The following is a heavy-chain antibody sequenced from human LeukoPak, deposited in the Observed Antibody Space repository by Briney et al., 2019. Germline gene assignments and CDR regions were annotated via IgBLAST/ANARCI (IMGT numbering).Heavy chain of an antibody. Sequence: ASVKVSCKASGYTFSNYGISWVRQAPGQGLEWMGWISSYNDNTNYAQKLQGRVTMTTDTSTSTAYMELRSLRSDDTAVYYCARFGLGKHIEVAGIPFDIWGQGTMVTVSS. V-gene: IGHV1-18*01. CDR2: ISSYNDNT. CDR1: GYTFSNYG. CDR3: ARFGLGKHIEVAGIPFDI. D-gene: IGHD6-19*01. J-gene: IGHJ3*02.